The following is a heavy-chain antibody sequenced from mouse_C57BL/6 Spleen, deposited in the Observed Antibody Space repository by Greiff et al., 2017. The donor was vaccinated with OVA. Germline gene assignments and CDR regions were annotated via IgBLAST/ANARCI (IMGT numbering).Heavy chain of an antibody. J-gene: IGHJ4*01. D-gene: IGHD1-1*01. CDR1: GYTFTSYW. V-gene: IGHV1-72*01. CDR2: IDPNSGGT. Sequence: QVQLQQPGAELVKPGASVKLSCKASGYTFTSYWMHWVKQRPGRGLEWIGRIDPNSGGTKYNEKFKSKATLTVDKPSSTAYMQLSSLTSEDSAVYYCARSEATVVATRYAMDYWGQGTSVTVSS. CDR3: ARSEATVVATRYAMDY.